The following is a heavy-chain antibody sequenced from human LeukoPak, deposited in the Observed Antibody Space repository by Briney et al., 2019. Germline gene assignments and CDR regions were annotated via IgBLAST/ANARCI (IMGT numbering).Heavy chain of an antibody. D-gene: IGHD2-21*02. Sequence: SQTLSLTCAISGDSVSSNSAAWNWIRQSPSRGLEWLGRTYYRSKWYSEYAVSVKSRISINPDTSKNQFSLQLNSVTPEDTAVYYCAREYCGGDCYKNWFDPWGQGTLVTVSS. CDR1: GDSVSSNSAA. V-gene: IGHV6-1*01. J-gene: IGHJ5*02. CDR2: TYYRSKWYS. CDR3: AREYCGGDCYKNWFDP.